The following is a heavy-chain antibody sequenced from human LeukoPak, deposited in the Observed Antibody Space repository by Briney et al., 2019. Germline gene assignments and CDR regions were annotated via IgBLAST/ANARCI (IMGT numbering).Heavy chain of an antibody. CDR3: AKPCRSGLSPFDAFDI. D-gene: IGHD6-19*01. Sequence: PGGSLRLSCAASGFAFTSYAMSWVRQAPGKGLEWVSAISGSGDSTYYAASVKGRFTISRDNYRSTLYLGMNDLKAEDTAVYYCAKPCRSGLSPFDAFDIWGEGTMVTVSS. J-gene: IGHJ3*02. CDR1: GFAFTSYA. V-gene: IGHV3-23*01. CDR2: ISGSGDST.